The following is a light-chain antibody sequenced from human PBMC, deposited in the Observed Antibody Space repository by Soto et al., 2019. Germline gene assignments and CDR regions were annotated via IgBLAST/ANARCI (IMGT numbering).Light chain of an antibody. CDR3: QQSDSTPYT. V-gene: IGKV1-39*01. Sequence: IPMTQSPSSLSASVGDRVTITCRASQSIRNYVNWYQQKPGKAPKVLIYVASALQSGVPSRVSGSGSGTDFTLTISSLQPEDFATYYCQQSDSTPYTCGPGTKLEIK. CDR2: VAS. J-gene: IGKJ2*01. CDR1: QSIRNY.